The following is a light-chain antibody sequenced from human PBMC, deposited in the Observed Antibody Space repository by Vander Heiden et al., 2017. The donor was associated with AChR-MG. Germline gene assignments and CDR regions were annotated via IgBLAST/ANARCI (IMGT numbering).Light chain of an antibody. J-gene: IGLJ3*02. CDR1: SRDVGGYNY. Sequence: QSALTQPRPVSGSPGQSVTISCTGTSRDVGGYNYVSWCQKHPGKAPKLMIHDVSKRPSGVPDRFSGSKSGNTASLTISGLQAEDEADYYCCSYAGSYTWVFGGGTKLTVL. CDR2: DVS. V-gene: IGLV2-11*01. CDR3: CSYAGSYTWV.